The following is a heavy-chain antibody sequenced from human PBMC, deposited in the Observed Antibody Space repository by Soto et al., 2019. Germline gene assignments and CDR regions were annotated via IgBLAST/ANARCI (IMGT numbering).Heavy chain of an antibody. V-gene: IGHV1-46*01. CDR1: ADTFTSYY. J-gene: IGHJ4*02. D-gene: IGHD1-26*01. CDR3: ARGIPSAWEVLAY. Sequence: ASVKVSCKAPADTFTSYYIHWVRQAPGHGLEWMGIINPNGGSTRFAQTFQGRITISVDTSMSQFSLRVTSVTAADTAVYYCARGIPSAWEVLAYWGQGTLVTVSS. CDR2: INPNGGST.